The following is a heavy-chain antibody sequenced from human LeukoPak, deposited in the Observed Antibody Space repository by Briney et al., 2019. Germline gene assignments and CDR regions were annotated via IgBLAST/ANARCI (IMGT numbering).Heavy chain of an antibody. D-gene: IGHD3-3*01. CDR2: IRYDGSNK. J-gene: IGHJ4*02. Sequence: GGSLRLSCAASGFTFSSYGTHWVRQAPGNGLEWVAFIRYDGSNKYYADSVKGRLTISRDNSKNTLYLQMNRLRAEDTAVYYCAKSVTIFGVVTTIDFDYWGQGTLVTVSS. V-gene: IGHV3-30*02. CDR3: AKSVTIFGVVTTIDFDY. CDR1: GFTFSSYG.